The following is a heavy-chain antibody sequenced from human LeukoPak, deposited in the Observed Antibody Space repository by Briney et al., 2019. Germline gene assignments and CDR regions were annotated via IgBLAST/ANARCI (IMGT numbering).Heavy chain of an antibody. J-gene: IGHJ4*02. CDR2: INHSGST. CDR1: GGSFSSYY. Sequence: SETLSLTCAVYGGSFSSYYWSWIRQPPGKGLEWIGEINHSGSTNYNPSLKSRVTISVDTSKKQFSLKMSSVTAADTAVHYCARVAPPNPYWGQGTLVTVSS. V-gene: IGHV4-34*01. CDR3: ARVAPPNPY.